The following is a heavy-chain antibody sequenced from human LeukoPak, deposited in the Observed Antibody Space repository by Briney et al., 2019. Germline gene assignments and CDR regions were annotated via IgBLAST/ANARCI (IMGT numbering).Heavy chain of an antibody. J-gene: IGHJ3*02. V-gene: IGHV3-30-3*01. CDR1: GFTFSSYA. Sequence: GGSLRLSCAASGFTFSSYAMHWVRQAPGKGLEWVAVISYDGSNKYYADSVKGRFTISRDNSKNTLYLQMNSLRAEDTAVYYCARALALGATLWGDAFDIWGQGTMVTVSS. D-gene: IGHD1-26*01. CDR3: ARALALGATLWGDAFDI. CDR2: ISYDGSNK.